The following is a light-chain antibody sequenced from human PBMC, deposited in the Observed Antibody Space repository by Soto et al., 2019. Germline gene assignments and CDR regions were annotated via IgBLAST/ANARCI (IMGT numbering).Light chain of an antibody. CDR2: DAS. Sequence: ESVLSQFPGNLSLSPGERATLSCRASQTVRNNYLAWYQQKPGQAPRLLIYDASSRATGIPDRFSGGGSGTDFTLTISRLEPEDCAVYYCQQFSSYPLTFGGGTKVDIK. CDR3: QQFSSYPLT. CDR1: QTVRNNY. J-gene: IGKJ4*01. V-gene: IGKV3-20*01.